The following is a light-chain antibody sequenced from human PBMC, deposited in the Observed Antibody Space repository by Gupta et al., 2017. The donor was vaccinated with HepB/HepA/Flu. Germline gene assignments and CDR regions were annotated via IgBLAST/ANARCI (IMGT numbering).Light chain of an antibody. V-gene: IGLV2-18*02. CDR1: DVGSYNR. Sequence: QSALTQPPSVSGSPGQSVTISCTGSDVGSYNRVSWYQQPPGTAPKLMIYEVTQRPSGVPDRFSGSKSGNTASLTISGLQTEDEADYFCTSYASTSTWVFGGGTKLTVL. J-gene: IGLJ3*02. CDR3: TSYASTSTWV. CDR2: EVT.